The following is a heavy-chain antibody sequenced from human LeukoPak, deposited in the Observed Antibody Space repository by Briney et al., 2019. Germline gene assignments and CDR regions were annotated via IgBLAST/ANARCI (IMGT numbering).Heavy chain of an antibody. D-gene: IGHD6-19*01. CDR1: GGSFSGYY. V-gene: IGHV4-59*01. Sequence: SETLSLTCAVYGGSFSGYYWSWIRQPPGKGLEWIGYIYYSGSTNYNPSLKSRVTISVDTSKNQFSLKLSSVTAADTAVYYCASRLSSGWYGGAFDIWGQGTMVTVSS. CDR3: ASRLSSGWYGGAFDI. J-gene: IGHJ3*02. CDR2: IYYSGST.